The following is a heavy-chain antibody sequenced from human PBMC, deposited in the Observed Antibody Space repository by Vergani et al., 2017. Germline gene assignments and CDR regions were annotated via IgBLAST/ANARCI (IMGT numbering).Heavy chain of an antibody. D-gene: IGHD3-10*01. Sequence: QVQLVQSGAEVKKPGASVKVSCKASGYTFSSYAISWVRQAPGQGLEWMGGIIPIFGTANYAQKFQGRVTITADESTSTAYMELSSLRSEDTAVYYCAGSITMVRGVLPFYFDYWGQGTLVTVSS. V-gene: IGHV1-69*01. J-gene: IGHJ4*02. CDR3: AGSITMVRGVLPFYFDY. CDR1: GYTFSSYA. CDR2: IIPIFGTA.